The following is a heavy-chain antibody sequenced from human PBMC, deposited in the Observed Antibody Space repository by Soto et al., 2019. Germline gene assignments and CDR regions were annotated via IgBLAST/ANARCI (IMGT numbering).Heavy chain of an antibody. Sequence: QVQLQESGPGLVKPSETLSLTCTVSGGSISSYYWSWIRQPPGKGLEWIGYIYYSGSTNYNPSLKTXXPXAXXTSKNQFPLKLSSVTAADAAVYYCARYPSRGCPAYSGRGTLVAVSS. CDR1: GGSISSYY. D-gene: IGHD6-19*01. V-gene: IGHV4-59*01. CDR2: IYYSGST. CDR3: ARYPSRGCPAY. J-gene: IGHJ4*02.